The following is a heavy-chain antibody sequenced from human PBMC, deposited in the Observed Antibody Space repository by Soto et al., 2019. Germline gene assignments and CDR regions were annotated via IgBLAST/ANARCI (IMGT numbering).Heavy chain of an antibody. CDR1: GGSISSSNW. D-gene: IGHD6-19*01. J-gene: IGHJ4*02. Sequence: SETLSLTCAVSGGSISSSNWWSWVRQPPGKGLEWIGEIYHSGSTNYNPSLKSRVTISVDKSKNQFSLKLSSVTAADTAVYYCARFYSSGWYPSFDYWGQGTLGTVSS. CDR3: ARFYSSGWYPSFDY. CDR2: IYHSGST. V-gene: IGHV4-4*02.